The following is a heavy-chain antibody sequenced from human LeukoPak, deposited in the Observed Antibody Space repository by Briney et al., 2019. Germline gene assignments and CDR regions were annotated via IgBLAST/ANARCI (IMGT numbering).Heavy chain of an antibody. CDR2: IYSGGDT. CDR1: GFIVSDNY. V-gene: IGHV3-53*01. CDR3: ARDDNAFVI. J-gene: IGHJ3*02. Sequence: PGGSLRLSCAASGFIVSDNYMAWVRQAPGKGLEWVSLIYSGGDTHYAASVRGRFTISRDNSRNTLYLQMDSLRAEDTALYYCARDDNAFVIWGQGTMVTVSS.